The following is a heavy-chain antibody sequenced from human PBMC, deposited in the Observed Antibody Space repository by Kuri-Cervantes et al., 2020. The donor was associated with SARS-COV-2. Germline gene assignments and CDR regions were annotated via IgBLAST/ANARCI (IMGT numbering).Heavy chain of an antibody. Sequence: ASVKVSCKASGYTFTSYGISWVRQAPGQGLEWMGWISAYNGNTNYAQKLQGRVTMTTDTSTSTAYMELRSLRSDDTAVYYFARDHSYYDILTGIRGYYCMDVWGQGTTVTVSS. D-gene: IGHD3-9*01. CDR3: ARDHSYYDILTGIRGYYCMDV. CDR2: ISAYNGNT. J-gene: IGHJ6*02. CDR1: GYTFTSYG. V-gene: IGHV1-18*01.